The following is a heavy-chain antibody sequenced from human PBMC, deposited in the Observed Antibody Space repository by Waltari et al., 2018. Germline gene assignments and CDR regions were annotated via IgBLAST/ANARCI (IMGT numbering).Heavy chain of an antibody. CDR2: INRDGSGT. D-gene: IGHD2-21*02. V-gene: IGHV3-74*01. CDR1: GFTFSSYW. Sequence: EVQLVESGGGLVQPGGSLRLSCAASGFTFSSYWMDWVRQAPGKGLVWVSRINRDGSGTSYADSVKGRFTISRDNAKNTLYLQMNSLRAEDTAVYYCARDEGGDSYFDYWGQGTRVTVSS. J-gene: IGHJ4*02. CDR3: ARDEGGDSYFDY.